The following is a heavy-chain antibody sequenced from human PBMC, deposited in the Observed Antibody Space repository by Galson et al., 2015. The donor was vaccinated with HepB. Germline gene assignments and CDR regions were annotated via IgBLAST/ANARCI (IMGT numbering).Heavy chain of an antibody. Sequence: SCAASGFGIYYNAMAWVRQAPGKGLEWVAAIGGSSTRTDYAASVQGRFTISRDTSRNILYLHLNFLRAEDTAVYYCAKDILHWSFDHWGQGTLVTVSS. CDR1: GFGIYYNA. V-gene: IGHV3-23*01. CDR2: IGGSSTRT. J-gene: IGHJ4*02. CDR3: AKDILHWSFDH. D-gene: IGHD2-8*02.